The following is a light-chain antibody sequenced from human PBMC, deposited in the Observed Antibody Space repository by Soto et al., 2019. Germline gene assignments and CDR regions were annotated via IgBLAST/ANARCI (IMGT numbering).Light chain of an antibody. CDR3: SSYGGDNNVV. CDR1: SSDVGGYNY. J-gene: IGLJ2*01. V-gene: IGLV2-8*01. Sequence: QSVLTQLPSASGSPGQSVTISCTGTSSDVGGYNYVSWYQQHPGAAPKLMIYEVVKRPSGVPDRFSGSKSGNTASLTVSGLQAEDESDYYCSSYGGDNNVVFGGGTKLTVL. CDR2: EVV.